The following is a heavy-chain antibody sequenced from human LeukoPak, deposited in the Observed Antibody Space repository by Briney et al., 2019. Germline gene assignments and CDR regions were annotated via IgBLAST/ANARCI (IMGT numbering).Heavy chain of an antibody. CDR1: GYSMSSGHY. J-gene: IGHJ4*02. V-gene: IGHV4-38-2*01. Sequence: SESLSLTCAVSGYSMSSGHYWGWIRQPPGQGLEWIGSIHHSGSTYYNPPLKSRVTISVDTSNNKFSLKLSSVTAADTAVYYCARRYCGSISCYLDFWGQGTLVTVSS. D-gene: IGHD2-2*01. CDR2: IHHSGST. CDR3: ARRYCGSISCYLDF.